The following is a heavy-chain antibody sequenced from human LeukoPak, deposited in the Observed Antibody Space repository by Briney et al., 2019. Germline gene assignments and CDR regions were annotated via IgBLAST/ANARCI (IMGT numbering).Heavy chain of an antibody. CDR3: ATTVAGTVEYFQH. Sequence: GGSLILSCAASGFTFSDYYMSWIRQAPGKGLEWVSYISSSSSYTNYADSVKGRFTISRDNAKNSLYLQMNSLRAEDTAVYYCATTVAGTVEYFQHWGQGTLVTVSS. CDR2: ISSSSSYT. V-gene: IGHV3-11*06. D-gene: IGHD6-19*01. J-gene: IGHJ1*01. CDR1: GFTFSDYY.